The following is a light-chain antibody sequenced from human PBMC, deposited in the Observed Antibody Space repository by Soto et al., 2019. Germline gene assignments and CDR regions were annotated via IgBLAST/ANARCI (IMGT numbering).Light chain of an antibody. Sequence: DIVLTQTPLSSPVTLGQPASISCNSSQSLLRSDGNTYLSWLHQRPGQPLRLLIYKISNRFSGVPERFSGSGAGTEFTLNISRVEAEDVGVYYCMQATRYPPYTFGQGNKLEIK. CDR1: QSLLRSDGNTY. V-gene: IGKV2-24*01. CDR3: MQATRYPPYT. CDR2: KIS. J-gene: IGKJ2*01.